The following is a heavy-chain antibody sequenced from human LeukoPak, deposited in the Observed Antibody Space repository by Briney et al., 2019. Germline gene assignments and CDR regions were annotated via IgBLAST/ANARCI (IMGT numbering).Heavy chain of an antibody. CDR1: GYTFTGYY. J-gene: IGHJ5*02. V-gene: IGHV1-2*02. Sequence: ASVKVSCKASGYTFTGYYMHWVRQAPGQGLDWMGWINPNSGGTNYAQKCQGRVTMTRDTSISTAYMELSRLRSDDTAVYYCARDQQSTVRVVPAAVLGDYNWFDPWGQGTLVTVSS. CDR3: ARDQQSTVRVVPAAVLGDYNWFDP. D-gene: IGHD2-2*01. CDR2: INPNSGGT.